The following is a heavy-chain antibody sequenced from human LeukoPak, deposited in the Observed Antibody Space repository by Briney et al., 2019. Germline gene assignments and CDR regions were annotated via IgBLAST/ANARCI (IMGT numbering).Heavy chain of an antibody. CDR3: ARGRTYYYDSSGSLGY. V-gene: IGHV3-23*01. CDR1: GFTFSTYD. D-gene: IGHD3-22*01. Sequence: PGGSLRLSCAASGFTFSTYDMSWVRRAPGKGLECISIISGTGGTTYYADSVKGRFTISRDNSKNTLYVQMNSLRAEDTAVYYCARGRTYYYDSSGSLGYWGQGTLVTVSS. CDR2: ISGTGGTT. J-gene: IGHJ4*02.